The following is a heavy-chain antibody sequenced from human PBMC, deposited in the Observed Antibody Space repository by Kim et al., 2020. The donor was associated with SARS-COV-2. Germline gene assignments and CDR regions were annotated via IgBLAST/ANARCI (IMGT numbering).Heavy chain of an antibody. Sequence: TSDAKEFQGRVTMTRDTSTSTVYMELSSLRSEDTAVYYCARGLSTEPFDYWGQGTLVTVSS. J-gene: IGHJ4*02. V-gene: IGHV1-46*01. CDR2: T. CDR3: ARGLSTEPFDY.